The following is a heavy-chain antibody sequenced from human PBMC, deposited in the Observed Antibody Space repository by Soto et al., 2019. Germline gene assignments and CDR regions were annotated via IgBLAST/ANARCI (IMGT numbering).Heavy chain of an antibody. Sequence: QVQLQESGPGPVKPLETLSLTCTVSGDSISSYYWSWIRQPPGKGLEWIGYIFHSGSTNYNPSLKGRVTLSVGTSKKQFSLNLSSVTAADTAVYYCARRDRWSWYFDLWGRGTLVTVSS. CDR3: ARRDRWSWYFDL. J-gene: IGHJ2*01. D-gene: IGHD2-15*01. CDR2: IFHSGST. V-gene: IGHV4-59*08. CDR1: GDSISSYY.